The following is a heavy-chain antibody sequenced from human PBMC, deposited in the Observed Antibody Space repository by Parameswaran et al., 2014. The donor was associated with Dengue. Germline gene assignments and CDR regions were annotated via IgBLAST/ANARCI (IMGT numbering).Heavy chain of an antibody. Sequence: WIRQPPGKALEWLALIDWDDDEYYSPSLRTRLTISKDTSNNQVVLTMTNMDPADTATYYCARVPSPAYTYGMDVWGPGTTVTVSS. D-gene: IGHD1-1*01. V-gene: IGHV2-70*01. J-gene: IGHJ6*02. CDR2: IDWDDDE. CDR3: ARVPSPAYTYGMDV.